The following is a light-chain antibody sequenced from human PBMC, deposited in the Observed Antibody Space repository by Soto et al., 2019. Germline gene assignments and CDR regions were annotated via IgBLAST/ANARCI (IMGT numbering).Light chain of an antibody. J-gene: IGKJ4*01. CDR1: QSISTH. V-gene: IGKV1-39*01. CDR3: QQSYLTPAG. CDR2: AAS. Sequence: DIQMIQCPSFLSASVGDRGTITCRASQSISTHLNWYQQKPGKAPNLLIYAASSLQSGVPSRFSGSGSGTDFTLTISSLQPEDFATYFCQQSYLTPAGFGGGTKVDTK.